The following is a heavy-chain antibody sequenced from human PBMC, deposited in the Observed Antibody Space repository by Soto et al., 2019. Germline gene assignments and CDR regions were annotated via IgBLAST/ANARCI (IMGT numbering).Heavy chain of an antibody. V-gene: IGHV4-34*01. J-gene: IGHJ4*02. D-gene: IGHD6-13*01. CDR2: INQSGST. CDR1: GGSFSGYY. CDR3: AGTYGSSCSCFEY. Sequence: QVQLQQWGAGLLKPSETLSLTCAVYGGSFSGYYWSWIRQPPGKRLEWIGEINQSGSTNYNPSHKSRVTISVDTSKNQFSLRVSSVTDAETDVYYCAGTYGSSCSCFEYWGQGTLVTVSS.